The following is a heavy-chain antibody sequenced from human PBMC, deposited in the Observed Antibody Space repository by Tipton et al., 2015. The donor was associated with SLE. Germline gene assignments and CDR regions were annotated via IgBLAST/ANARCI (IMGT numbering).Heavy chain of an antibody. J-gene: IGHJ5*01. Sequence: SLRLSCVASGFTFSGSEMNWVRQVPGKGLEWLAYIPASGSPIYYADSVKGRFTISRDNTKNSLYLQMSSLRGDDSALYYCARDVGGSRFDSWGHGTLVTVSS. CDR3: ARDVGGSRFDS. D-gene: IGHD3-16*01. CDR2: IPASGSPI. CDR1: GFTFSGSE. V-gene: IGHV3-48*03.